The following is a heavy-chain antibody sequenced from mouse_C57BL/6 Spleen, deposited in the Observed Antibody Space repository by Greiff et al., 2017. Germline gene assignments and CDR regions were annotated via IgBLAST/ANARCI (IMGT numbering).Heavy chain of an antibody. J-gene: IGHJ2*01. D-gene: IGHD1-1*01. CDR2: INPSTGGT. CDR3: AAITTVVFDY. Sequence: VQLKESGPELVKPGASVKISCKASGYSFTGYYMHWVKQSSEKSLEWIGEINPSTGGTSYNQKFKGKATLTVDKSSSTAYMQLKSLTSEDSAVYYCAAITTVVFDYWGQGTTLTVSS. V-gene: IGHV1-43*01. CDR1: GYSFTGYY.